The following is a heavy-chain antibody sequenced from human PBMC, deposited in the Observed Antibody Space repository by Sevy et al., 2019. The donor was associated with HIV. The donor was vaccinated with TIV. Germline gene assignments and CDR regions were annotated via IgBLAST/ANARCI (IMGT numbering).Heavy chain of an antibody. CDR3: AKDGDSYGSNYYYGMDV. V-gene: IGHV3-30*18. D-gene: IGHD5-18*01. Sequence: GGSLRLSCAASGFTFSTYGMHWVRQAPGKGLEWVAVVSYDGSNQYYADSVKGRFTISRDNSKNTLYLQMNSQRAEDTAVYYCAKDGDSYGSNYYYGMDVWGQGTTVTVSS. CDR2: VSYDGSNQ. CDR1: GFTFSTYG. J-gene: IGHJ6*02.